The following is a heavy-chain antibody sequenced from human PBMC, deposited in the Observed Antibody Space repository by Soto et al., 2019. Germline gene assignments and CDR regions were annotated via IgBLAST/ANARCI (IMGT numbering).Heavy chain of an antibody. CDR2: ISAYNGNT. CDR1: GYTFTSYG. Sequence: QVQLVQSGAEVKKPGASVKVSCKASGYTFTSYGISWVRQAPGQGLEWMGWISAYNGNTNYAQKLQGRVTITADESTSTAYMELSSLRSEDTAVYYCARGTSCCNWFDPWGQGTLVTVSS. J-gene: IGHJ5*02. V-gene: IGHV1-18*04. D-gene: IGHD2-2*01. CDR3: ARGTSCCNWFDP.